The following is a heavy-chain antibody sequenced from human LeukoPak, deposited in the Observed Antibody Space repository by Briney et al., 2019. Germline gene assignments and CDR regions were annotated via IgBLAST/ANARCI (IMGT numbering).Heavy chain of an antibody. D-gene: IGHD2-2*01. J-gene: IGHJ4*02. CDR3: AKDPGGPPGPSFDF. CDR2: ISGSGGST. Sequence: PVGSLRLSCAASGFTFSRYAMSWVRQAPGKGLEWDSAISGSGGSTYYADSVKGRFTISRDNSKNTLYLQMNSLRAEDTAVYYCAKDPGGPPGPSFDFWGQGTLVTVSS. CDR1: GFTFSRYA. V-gene: IGHV3-23*01.